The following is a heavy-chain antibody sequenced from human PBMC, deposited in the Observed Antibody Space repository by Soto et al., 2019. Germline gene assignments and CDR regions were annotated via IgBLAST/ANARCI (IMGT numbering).Heavy chain of an antibody. J-gene: IGHJ4*02. CDR2: IIPIFGTA. D-gene: IGHD3-22*01. CDR1: GGTFSSYA. V-gene: IGHV1-69*13. Sequence: SVKVSCKASGGTFSSYAISWVRQAPGQGLEWMGGIIPIFGTANYAQKFQGRVTITADESTSTAYMELSSLRSEDTAVYYCASHYYDSSGYYYVGAYFDYWGQGTLVTVSS. CDR3: ASHYYDSSGYYYVGAYFDY.